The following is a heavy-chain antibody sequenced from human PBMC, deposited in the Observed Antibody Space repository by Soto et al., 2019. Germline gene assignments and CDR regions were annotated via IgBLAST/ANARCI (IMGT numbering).Heavy chain of an antibody. CDR1: GFRFSDYS. Sequence: PGGSLRLSCAASGFRFSDYSVNWVRQAPGRGLEWVSYISSSSFTIHYADSVEGRFAISRDNAKNSLYLQMNSLRGDDTAVYYCFGGADYWGLGTLVTAPQ. V-gene: IGHV3-48*01. CDR2: ISSSSFTI. CDR3: FGGADY. D-gene: IGHD2-21*01. J-gene: IGHJ4*02.